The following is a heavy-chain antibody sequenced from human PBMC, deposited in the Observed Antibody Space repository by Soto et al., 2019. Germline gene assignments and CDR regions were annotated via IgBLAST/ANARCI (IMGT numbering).Heavy chain of an antibody. CDR3: AKGNDFWNGYYDY. CDR2: ISSGGGTT. CDR1: GLTFSNYG. Sequence: EVQLLESGGGLVQPGGSLRLSCAASGLTFSNYGMSWVRQAAGKGLEWVSSISSGGGTTYYADSVKGRFTISRDNSKSTLSLQMNSLRAEDAAVYYCAKGNDFWNGYYDYWGQGTLVTVSS. J-gene: IGHJ4*02. V-gene: IGHV3-23*01. D-gene: IGHD3-3*01.